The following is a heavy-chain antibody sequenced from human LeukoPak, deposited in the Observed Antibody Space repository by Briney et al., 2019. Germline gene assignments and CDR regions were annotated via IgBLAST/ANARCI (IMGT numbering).Heavy chain of an antibody. CDR3: ANLPITGGYYFDY. CDR2: ISGSGGST. J-gene: IGHJ4*02. V-gene: IGHV3-23*01. Sequence: GGSLRLSCAASGFTFSSYGMSWVRQAPGKGLEWVSAISGSGGSTYYADSVKGRFTISRDNSKNTLYLQMNSLRAEDTAVYYCANLPITGGYYFDYWGQGTLVTVSS. D-gene: IGHD2-8*02. CDR1: GFTFSSYG.